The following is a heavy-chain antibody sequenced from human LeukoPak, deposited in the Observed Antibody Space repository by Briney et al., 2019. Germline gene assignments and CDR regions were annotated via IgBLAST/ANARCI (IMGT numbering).Heavy chain of an antibody. Sequence: SETPSLACDVSGYSISSGYYCGWFRQPPGKGLEWIATIFHSGSTYYNPSLQSRVTMSVDTSKNQCSLKLSSVTATDTAVYYCARLSNAAHAASWGQGALVTVSS. CDR1: GYSISSGYY. V-gene: IGHV4-38-2*01. D-gene: IGHD2-15*01. CDR2: IFHSGST. CDR3: ARLSNAAHAAS. J-gene: IGHJ5*02.